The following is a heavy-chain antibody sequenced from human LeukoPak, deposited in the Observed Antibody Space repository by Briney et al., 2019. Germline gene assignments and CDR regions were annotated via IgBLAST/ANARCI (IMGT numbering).Heavy chain of an antibody. CDR2: SDHGGST. Sequence: PADTLSLACADNDQACSDGCRNWIRNPSGKSLEWIVESDHGGSTNYNPSLNSRVTISIDTSKNQLSLHMSCVTAEDTAVYYCARGGRRWVRGDPYDHWGQGTMVTGSS. J-gene: IGHJ3*01. V-gene: IGHV4-34*01. D-gene: IGHD1-26*01. CDR3: ARGGRRWVRGDPYDH. CDR1: DQACSDGC.